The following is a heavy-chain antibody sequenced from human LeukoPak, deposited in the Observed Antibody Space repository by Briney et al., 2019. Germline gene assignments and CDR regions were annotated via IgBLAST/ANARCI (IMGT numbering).Heavy chain of an antibody. V-gene: IGHV4-39*07. J-gene: IGHJ4*02. Sequence: SETLSLTCTVSGGSISSSSYYWGWIRQPPGKGLEWIGSIYYSGSTYYNPSLKSRVTISVDTSKNQFSLKLSSVTAADTAVYYCARGPFQYGERRYDYWGQGTLVTVSS. CDR2: IYYSGST. D-gene: IGHD1-1*01. CDR3: ARGPFQYGERRYDY. CDR1: GGSISSSSYY.